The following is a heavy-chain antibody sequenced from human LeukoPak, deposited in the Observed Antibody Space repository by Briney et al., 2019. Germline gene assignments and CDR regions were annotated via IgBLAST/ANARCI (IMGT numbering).Heavy chain of an antibody. CDR2: IYSGGSA. J-gene: IGHJ4*02. Sequence: GGSLRLSCAASGFTVSTNYMSWVRQAPGKGLEWVSVIYSGGSAFYADSVKGRFTISRDNSKNTLYLQMNSLRAEDTAVYFCARGHIYDSSNPYYSDCWGQGTLVTVSS. CDR1: GFTVSTNY. D-gene: IGHD3-22*01. V-gene: IGHV3-66*01. CDR3: ARGHIYDSSNPYYSDC.